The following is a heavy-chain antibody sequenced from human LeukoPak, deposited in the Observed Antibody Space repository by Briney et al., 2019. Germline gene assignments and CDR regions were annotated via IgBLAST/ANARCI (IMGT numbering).Heavy chain of an antibody. CDR1: GFTFSSYW. D-gene: IGHD4-17*01. Sequence: PGGSLRLSCAASGFTFSSYWMSWVRQAPGKGLEWVANIKQDGSEKYYVDSVKGRFTISRDNSKKTLYLQMNSLRAEDTAVYYCVSATTVTEFDYWGQGTLVTVSS. CDR2: IKQDGSEK. J-gene: IGHJ4*02. V-gene: IGHV3-7*01. CDR3: VSATTVTEFDY.